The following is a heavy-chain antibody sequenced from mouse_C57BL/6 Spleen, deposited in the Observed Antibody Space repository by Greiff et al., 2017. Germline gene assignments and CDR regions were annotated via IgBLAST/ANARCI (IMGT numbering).Heavy chain of an antibody. CDR1: GYTFTSYW. V-gene: IGHV1-5*01. J-gene: IGHJ2*01. Sequence: VQLQQSGTVLARPGASVKMSCKTSGYTFTSYWMHWVKQRPGQGLEWIGAIYPGNSDTSYNQKFKGKAKLTAVTSASTAYMELSSLTNEDSAVYYCTRKEGSSGRYFDDGGQGTTLTVSS. D-gene: IGHD3-2*02. CDR3: TRKEGSSGRYFDD. CDR2: IYPGNSDT.